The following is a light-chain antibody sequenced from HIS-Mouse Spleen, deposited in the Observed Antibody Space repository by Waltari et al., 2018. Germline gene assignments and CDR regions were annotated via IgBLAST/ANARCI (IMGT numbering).Light chain of an antibody. CDR3: QVWDSSSDRV. CDR2: DDS. J-gene: IGLJ3*02. CDR1: NIGSKR. Sequence: SYVLTQPPSVSVAPGQTARITCGGNNIGSKRVHWYQQKPGQAPGLVVYDDSDRPSGIPERFSGSNSGNTATLTISRVEAGDEADYYCQVWDSSSDRVFGGGTKLTVL. V-gene: IGLV3-21*02.